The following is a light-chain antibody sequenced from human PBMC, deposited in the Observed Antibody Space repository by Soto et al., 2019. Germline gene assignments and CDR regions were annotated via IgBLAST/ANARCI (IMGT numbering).Light chain of an antibody. CDR3: QQYNNWPRLT. V-gene: IGKV1-5*01. CDR1: QSISFS. J-gene: IGKJ5*01. CDR2: AAS. Sequence: DIQMTQSPSTLPAFVGDRVTITCRASQSISFSLAWYQQKAGKAPKLLIYAASSLQSGVPSRFSGSGSGTEFTLTISSLQSEDFAVYYCQQYNNWPRLTFGQGTRLEIK.